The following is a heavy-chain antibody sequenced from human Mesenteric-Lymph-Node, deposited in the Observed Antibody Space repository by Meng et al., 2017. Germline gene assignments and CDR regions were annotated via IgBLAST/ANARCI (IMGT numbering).Heavy chain of an antibody. Sequence: SETLSLTCIVSGESISGTYWNWIRQPPGKGLDWIAYTKDSGSTSCNPSLKSRVIVSVDTSKNQFSLKLSSVTAADTAVYYCARVFEGSGWAGPYYFDYWGQGTLVTVSS. D-gene: IGHD6-19*01. J-gene: IGHJ4*02. CDR3: ARVFEGSGWAGPYYFDY. CDR1: GESISGTY. V-gene: IGHV4-59*12. CDR2: TKDSGST.